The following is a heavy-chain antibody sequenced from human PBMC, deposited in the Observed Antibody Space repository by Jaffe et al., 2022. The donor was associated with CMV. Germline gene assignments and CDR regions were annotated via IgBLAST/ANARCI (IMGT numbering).Heavy chain of an antibody. D-gene: IGHD2-15*01. CDR3: ARDDSHAFDI. J-gene: IGHJ3*02. Sequence: QVQLQESGPGLVKPSETLSLTCTVSGGSVSSGSYYWSWIRQPPGKGLEWIGYIYYSGSTNYNPSLKSRVTISVDTSKNQFSLKLSSVTAADTAVYYCARDDSHAFDIWGQGTMVTVSS. V-gene: IGHV4-61*01. CDR1: GGSVSSGSYY. CDR2: IYYSGST.